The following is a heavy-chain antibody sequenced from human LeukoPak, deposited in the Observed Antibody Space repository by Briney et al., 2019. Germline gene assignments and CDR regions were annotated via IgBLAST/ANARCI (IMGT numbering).Heavy chain of an antibody. D-gene: IGHD2-15*01. V-gene: IGHV3-23*01. CDR2: ISGSGGST. CDR3: AKDGPPIVVVVAATPGYFDY. Sequence: PGGSLRPSCAASGFTFSSYAMSWVRQAPGKGLEWVSAISGSGGSTYYADSVEGRFTISRDNSKNTLYLQMNSLRAEDTAVYYCAKDGPPIVVVVAATPGYFDYWGQGTLVTVSS. J-gene: IGHJ4*02. CDR1: GFTFSSYA.